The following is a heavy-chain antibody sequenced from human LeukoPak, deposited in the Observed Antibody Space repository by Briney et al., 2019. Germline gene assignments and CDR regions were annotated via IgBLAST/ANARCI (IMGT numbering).Heavy chain of an antibody. V-gene: IGHV3-7*01. D-gene: IGHD2-2*01. J-gene: IGHJ4*02. CDR3: ARENSHQLPYTLDY. CDR1: GFTFSSYW. CDR2: IKQDGSEK. Sequence: GGSLRLSCAASGFTFSSYWMSWVRQAPGKGLEWVVNIKQDGSEKYSVDSVKGRFTISRDNAKNSLYLQMNSLRAEDTAVYYCARENSHQLPYTLDYWGQGTLVTVSS.